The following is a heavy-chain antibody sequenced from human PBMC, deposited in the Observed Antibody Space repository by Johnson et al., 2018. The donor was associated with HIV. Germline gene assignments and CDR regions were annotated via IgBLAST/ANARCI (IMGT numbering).Heavy chain of an antibody. Sequence: QVQLVESGGGVVQSGRSLRLSCAASGFTFSSYAMHWVRQAPGKGLEWVAVISYDGSNKYYADSVKGRFTISRDNSKNTLYLQMNSLRAEDTAVYYCASIPPPKLDGAFDIWGQGTMVTVSS. CDR3: ASIPPPKLDGAFDI. V-gene: IGHV3-30*04. D-gene: IGHD5-24*01. CDR1: GFTFSSYA. J-gene: IGHJ3*02. CDR2: ISYDGSNK.